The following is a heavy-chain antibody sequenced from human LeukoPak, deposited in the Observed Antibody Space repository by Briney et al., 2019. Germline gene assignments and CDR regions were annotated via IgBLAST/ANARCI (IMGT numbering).Heavy chain of an antibody. Sequence: SVKVSCKASGGTFSSYAISWVRQAPGQGLEWMGGIIPIFGTANYAQKFQGRVTITADESTSTAYMELSSLRSEDTAVYYCARPIVEGGETPAVTRYAFDIWGQGTMVTVSS. V-gene: IGHV1-69*13. CDR2: IIPIFGTA. CDR3: ARPIVEGGETPAVTRYAFDI. D-gene: IGHD2-2*01. J-gene: IGHJ3*02. CDR1: GGTFSSYA.